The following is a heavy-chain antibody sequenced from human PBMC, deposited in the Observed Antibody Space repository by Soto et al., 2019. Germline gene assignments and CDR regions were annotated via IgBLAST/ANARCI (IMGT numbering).Heavy chain of an antibody. J-gene: IGHJ4*02. CDR1: GYTFTTYA. CDR3: GRAPSWYIFDY. Sequence: QVQLVQSGAEVKKPGASVKVSCKASGYTFTTYATHWVRQAPGQRLEWMGWINAANGNTKYSQKFQGRVTITRDTSASTAYRELSSLRSEDTAVNSCGRAPSWYIFDYWGQGTLVTVSS. V-gene: IGHV1-3*01. D-gene: IGHD6-13*01. CDR2: INAANGNT.